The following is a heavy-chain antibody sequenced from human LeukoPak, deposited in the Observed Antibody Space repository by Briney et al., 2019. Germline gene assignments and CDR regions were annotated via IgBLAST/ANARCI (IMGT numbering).Heavy chain of an antibody. J-gene: IGHJ4*02. CDR1: GFTFSSYW. CDR3: ARGSSKNQYTSGWYHDC. V-gene: IGHV3-7*01. D-gene: IGHD6-19*01. Sequence: GGSLRLSCAASGFTFSSYWMSWVRQAPGKGLEWVANIKQDGSEKYYVDSVKGRFTISRDNAKNSLYLQMNSLRAEDTAVYYCARGSSKNQYTSGWYHDCWGQGTLVTVSS. CDR2: IKQDGSEK.